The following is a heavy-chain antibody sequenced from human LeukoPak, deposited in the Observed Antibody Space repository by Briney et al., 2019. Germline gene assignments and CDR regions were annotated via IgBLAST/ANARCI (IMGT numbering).Heavy chain of an antibody. Sequence: SETLSLTCAVSGYSISSGYYWGWIRQPPGKGLESIGSIYHSGSTYYNPSLKSRVTISVDTSKNQFSLKLSSVTAADTAVYYCARAPPYYDILTGYYPNWFDPWGQGTLVTVSS. V-gene: IGHV4-38-2*01. D-gene: IGHD3-9*01. CDR1: GYSISSGYY. CDR3: ARAPPYYDILTGYYPNWFDP. CDR2: IYHSGST. J-gene: IGHJ5*02.